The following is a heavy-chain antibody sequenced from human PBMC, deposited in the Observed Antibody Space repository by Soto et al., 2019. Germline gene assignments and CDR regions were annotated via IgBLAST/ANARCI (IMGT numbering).Heavy chain of an antibody. D-gene: IGHD3-22*01. Sequence: ASVKVSCKVSGYTLTELSMHWVRQAPGKGLEWMGGFDPEDGETIYAQKFQGRVTMTEDTSTDTAYMEMSSLRSEDTAVYYCATGGVVITTAGYFDYWGQGTLVTVSS. CDR3: ATGGVVITTAGYFDY. CDR1: GYTLTELS. V-gene: IGHV1-24*01. J-gene: IGHJ4*02. CDR2: FDPEDGET.